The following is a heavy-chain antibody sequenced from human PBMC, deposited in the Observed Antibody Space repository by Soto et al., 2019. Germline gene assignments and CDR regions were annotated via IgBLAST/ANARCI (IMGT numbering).Heavy chain of an antibody. CDR2: FHDSGNT. CDR3: ARQQWLVRHFYFDY. V-gene: IGHV4-59*01. CDR1: GCSISSYY. D-gene: IGHD6-19*01. Sequence: SETLSLTCSVSGCSISSYYWSWIRQSPGKGLEWIGYFHDSGNTNYNPSLKSRVNISLHTSKSQFSLKLSSVTAADTAVYYCARQQWLVRHFYFDYWGQGALVTVSS. J-gene: IGHJ4*02.